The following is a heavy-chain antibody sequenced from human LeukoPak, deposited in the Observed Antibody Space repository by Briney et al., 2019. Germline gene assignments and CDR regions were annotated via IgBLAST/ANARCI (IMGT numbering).Heavy chain of an antibody. D-gene: IGHD3-22*01. CDR3: ARERDSSGYPLNWFDP. V-gene: IGHV3-48*03. CDR2: ISRSGSTR. J-gene: IGHJ5*02. Sequence: PGGSLRLSCAISGFTFSACELTWVRQAPGKGLEWVSYISRSGSTRHYADSVKGRFTISRDNAKNSLYLQMNSLRAEDTAVYYCARERDSSGYPLNWFDPWGQGTLVTVSS. CDR1: GFTFSACE.